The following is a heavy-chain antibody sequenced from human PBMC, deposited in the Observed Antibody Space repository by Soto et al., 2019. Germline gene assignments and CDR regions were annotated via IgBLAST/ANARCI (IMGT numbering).Heavy chain of an antibody. V-gene: IGHV3-21*01. Sequence: PGGSLRLSCAASGFTFSSYSMNWVRQAPGKGLEWVSSISSSSSYIYYADSVKGRFTISRDNAKNSLYLQMNSLRAEDTAVYYCARPNTDMTIAPFDIWGQGTMVTVSS. CDR2: ISSSSSYI. J-gene: IGHJ3*02. CDR3: ARPNTDMTIAPFDI. D-gene: IGHD4-17*01. CDR1: GFTFSSYS.